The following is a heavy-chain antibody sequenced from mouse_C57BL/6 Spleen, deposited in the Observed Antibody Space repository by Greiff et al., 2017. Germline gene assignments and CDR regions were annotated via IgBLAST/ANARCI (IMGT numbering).Heavy chain of an antibody. CDR2: IDPETGGT. CDR1: GYTFTDYE. D-gene: IGHD1-1*01. Sequence: QVQLHQSGAELVRPGASVTLSCKASGYTFTDYEMHWVKQTPVHGLEWIGAIDPETGGTAYNQKFKGKAILTADKSSSTAYMELRSLTSEDSAVYYCTRGFIYSFAYWGQGTLVTVSA. J-gene: IGHJ3*01. CDR3: TRGFIYSFAY. V-gene: IGHV1-15*01.